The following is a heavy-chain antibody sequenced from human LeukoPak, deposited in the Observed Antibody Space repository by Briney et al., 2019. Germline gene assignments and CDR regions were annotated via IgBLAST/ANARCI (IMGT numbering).Heavy chain of an antibody. V-gene: IGHV3-23*01. CDR3: AKLSSEGLLWFGGDYFDY. J-gene: IGHJ4*02. Sequence: PGGSLRLSCAASGFSFGSYWMSWVRQAPGKGLEWVSAISGSGGSTYYADSVKGRFTISRDNSKNTLYLQMNSLRAEDTAVYYCAKLSSEGLLWFGGDYFDYWGQGTLVTVSS. CDR1: GFSFGSYW. CDR2: ISGSGGST. D-gene: IGHD3-10*01.